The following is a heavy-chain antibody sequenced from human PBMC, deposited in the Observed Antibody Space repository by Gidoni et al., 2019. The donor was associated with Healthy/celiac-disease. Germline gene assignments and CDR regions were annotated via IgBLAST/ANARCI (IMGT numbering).Heavy chain of an antibody. J-gene: IGHJ6*02. Sequence: QVQLVQSGAEVKKPGSPVKVSCKASGGTFSSYALSWVRQAPGQGLEWMGGIIPIFGTANYAQKFQGRVTITADESTSTAYMELSSLRSEDTAVYYCASHGGIVQQLAYYYYGMDVWGQGTTVTVSS. CDR3: ASHGGIVQQLAYYYYGMDV. CDR1: GGTFSSYA. V-gene: IGHV1-69*01. CDR2: IIPIFGTA. D-gene: IGHD6-13*01.